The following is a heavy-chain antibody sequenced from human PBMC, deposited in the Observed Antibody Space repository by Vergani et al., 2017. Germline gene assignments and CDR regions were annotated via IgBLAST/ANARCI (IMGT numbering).Heavy chain of an antibody. CDR2: ISDGGETK. D-gene: IGHD1/OR15-1a*01. Sequence: QVQLVASGGGLVRPGGSLRLSCAASGFIFSDYYMTWIRQTPGKGLEWLAHISDGGETKMYAESLKGRFTVSRDNTKNLLILQMKTLKVDDTATYYCGRKQSPESLVDKPIDIWGQGTLVTVSS. J-gene: IGHJ5*02. CDR3: GRKQSPESLVDKPIDI. CDR1: GFIFSDYY. V-gene: IGHV3-11*01.